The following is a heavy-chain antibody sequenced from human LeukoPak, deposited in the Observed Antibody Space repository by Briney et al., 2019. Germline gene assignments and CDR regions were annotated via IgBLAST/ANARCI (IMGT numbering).Heavy chain of an antibody. CDR2: IKSKTDGGTT. V-gene: IGHV3-15*01. D-gene: IGHD5-18*01. CDR1: GFAFCNAW. CDR3: TTRTTAMVI. J-gene: IGHJ3*02. Sequence: GGSLRLSCGASGFAFCNAWMSWVREAPGKGLEWVGRIKSKTDGGTTDYAAPVKGRFTISRDNSKNTLYLQMNSLKTEDTAVYYCTTRTTAMVIWGQGTMVTVSS.